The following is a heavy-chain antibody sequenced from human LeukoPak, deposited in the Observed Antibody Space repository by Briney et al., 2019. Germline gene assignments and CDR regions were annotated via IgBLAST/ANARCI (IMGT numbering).Heavy chain of an antibody. J-gene: IGHJ4*02. D-gene: IGHD6-13*01. CDR3: ARGGFSSRTPIIDY. CDR2: IFYAGST. CDR1: GYSISSNHW. Sequence: PSETLSLTCAVSGYSISSNHWWGWIRQPPGKGLEWIGYIFYAGSTYYNPSLKSRVTMSVDKSKNQFSLKLSSVTAADTAVYYCARGGFSSRTPIIDYWGQGTLVTVSS. V-gene: IGHV4-28*03.